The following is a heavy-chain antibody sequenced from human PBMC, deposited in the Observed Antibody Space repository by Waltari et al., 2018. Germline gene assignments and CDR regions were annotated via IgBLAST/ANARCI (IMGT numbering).Heavy chain of an antibody. CDR3: AADGVGVLPGDAFDI. CDR1: EFTSNVHS. J-gene: IGHJ3*02. D-gene: IGHD1-26*01. CDR2: ITGSSDST. V-gene: IGHV3-48*04. Sequence: EVQLVESGGTLVQPGGSLKLSCVASEFTSNVHSMNWVRQAPGKGLEWISYITGSSDSTNYADSVQGRFIVSRDNAQNALYLQMTGLRAEDTAIYYCAADGVGVLPGDAFDIWGQGTMVTVSS.